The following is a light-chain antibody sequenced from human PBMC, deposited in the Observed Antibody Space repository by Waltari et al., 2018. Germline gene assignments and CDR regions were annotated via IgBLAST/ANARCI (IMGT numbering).Light chain of an antibody. CDR2: DVN. Sequence: QSALSQPASVSGSPGQSITISCTGASSDVGGHDYVSWYQQHPGKATTLIIRDVNNRPSWLSNRFSCSKSVNAASLSISGLQTEYEADYYCSSYSTSSSLILFCEGTKVTVL. CDR1: SSDVGGHDY. J-gene: IGLJ2*01. V-gene: IGLV2-14*03. CDR3: SSYSTSSSLIL.